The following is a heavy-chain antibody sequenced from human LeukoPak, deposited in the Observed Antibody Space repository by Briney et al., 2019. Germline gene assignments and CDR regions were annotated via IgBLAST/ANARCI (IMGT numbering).Heavy chain of an antibody. D-gene: IGHD6-13*01. Sequence: GGSLRLSCAASGFTFSSYSMNWARQAPGKGLEWVASIRQDGGEKSYVDSVKGRFTISRDNTKNSLYLQINSLRAEDTAVYYCARDGTAAGLYFDLWGQGTLVTVSS. V-gene: IGHV3-7*01. CDR3: ARDGTAAGLYFDL. CDR2: IRQDGGEK. J-gene: IGHJ4*01. CDR1: GFTFSSYS.